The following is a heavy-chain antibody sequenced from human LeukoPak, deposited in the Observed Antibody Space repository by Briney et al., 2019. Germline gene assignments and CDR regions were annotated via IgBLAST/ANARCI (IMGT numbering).Heavy chain of an antibody. CDR1: GFTFSSYS. V-gene: IGHV3-48*01. Sequence: GGSLRLSCAASGFTFSSYSMNWVRQAPGKGLEWVSYISSSSSTIYYADSVKGRFTISRDNAKNSLYLQMNSLRAEDTAVYYCARVQDYDFWSGYPAGYYFDYWGQGTLVTVSS. D-gene: IGHD3-3*01. CDR3: ARVQDYDFWSGYPAGYYFDY. J-gene: IGHJ4*02. CDR2: ISSSSSTI.